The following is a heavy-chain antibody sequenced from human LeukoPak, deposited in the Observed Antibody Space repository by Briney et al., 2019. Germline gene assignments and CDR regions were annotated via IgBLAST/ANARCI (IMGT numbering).Heavy chain of an antibody. V-gene: IGHV4-4*02. Sequence: SETLSLTCAVSGGSISSSDWWSWVRQPPGKGLQWLGQIYYSGSTNYNPSLKSRVTISVDKSKNQFSLKLSSVTAADTAVYYCARVSGSYFDYWGQGTLVTVSS. CDR2: IYYSGST. D-gene: IGHD1-26*01. CDR3: ARVSGSYFDY. J-gene: IGHJ4*02. CDR1: GGSISSSDW.